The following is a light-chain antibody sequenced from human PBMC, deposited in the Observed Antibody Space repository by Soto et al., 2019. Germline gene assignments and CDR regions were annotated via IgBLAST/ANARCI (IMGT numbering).Light chain of an antibody. J-gene: IGKJ3*01. V-gene: IGKV3-15*01. CDR2: DAS. Sequence: EKVMTQFPATLSVSPGERATLSCRASQSVGSKLAWYQQKPGQAPRLVIHDASTRATGIPARFSGSGSGTEFTLTISSLQSEDFAVYYCQRYYIWPLTFGPGTKVEIK. CDR1: QSVGSK. CDR3: QRYYIWPLT.